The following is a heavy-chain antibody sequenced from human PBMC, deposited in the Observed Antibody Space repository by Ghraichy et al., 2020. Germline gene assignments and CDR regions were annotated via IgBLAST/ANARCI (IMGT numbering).Heavy chain of an antibody. CDR2: INHSGST. V-gene: IGHV4-34*01. Sequence: GSLSLTCAVYGGSFSGYYWSWIRQPPGKGLEWIGEINHSGSTNYNPSLKSRVTISVDTSKNQFSLKLSSVTAADTAVYYCARERFRITMVRGVKRDAFDIWGQGTMVTVSS. D-gene: IGHD3-10*01. J-gene: IGHJ3*02. CDR3: ARERFRITMVRGVKRDAFDI. CDR1: GGSFSGYY.